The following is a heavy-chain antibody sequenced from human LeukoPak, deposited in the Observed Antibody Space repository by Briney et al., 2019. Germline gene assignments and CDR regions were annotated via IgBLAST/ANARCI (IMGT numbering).Heavy chain of an antibody. Sequence: SETLSLTCTVSGGSISSYYWSWIRQPPGKGLEWIGYIYYSGSTNYNPSLKSRVTISVDTSKNQFSLKLSSVTAADTAVYYCARDFGWGSPYPFDPWGQGTLVTVSS. CDR3: ARDFGWGSPYPFDP. J-gene: IGHJ5*02. CDR2: IYYSGST. V-gene: IGHV4-59*01. CDR1: GGSISSYY. D-gene: IGHD3-10*01.